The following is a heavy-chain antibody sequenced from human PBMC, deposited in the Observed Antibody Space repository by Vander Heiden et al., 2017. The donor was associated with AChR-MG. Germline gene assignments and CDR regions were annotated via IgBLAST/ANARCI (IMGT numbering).Heavy chain of an antibody. Sequence: EVQLLESGGDLVKPGGSLRASCAASGFTVSSYVMSWVRPAAGKGLGWGSAIGGIGGSTSYGDSVKGRFTVSRDNSKSTFYLQMNSLRAKDTAVYYCAKIHGTMQLVAARCCDSWGQGTLVTVSA. CDR1: GFTVSSYV. J-gene: IGHJ4*02. V-gene: IGHV3-23*01. D-gene: IGHD3-22*01. CDR3: AKIHGTMQLVAARCCDS. CDR2: IGGIGGST.